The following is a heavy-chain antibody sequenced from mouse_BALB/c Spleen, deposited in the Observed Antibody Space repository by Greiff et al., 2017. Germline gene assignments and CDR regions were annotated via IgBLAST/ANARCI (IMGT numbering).Heavy chain of an antibody. D-gene: IGHD2-12*01. J-gene: IGHJ4*01. V-gene: IGHV2-6-5*01. Sequence: QVQLKQSGPGLVAPSQSLSITCTVSGFSLTDYGVSWIRQPPGKGLEWLGVIWGGGSTYYNSALKSRLSISKDNSKSQVFLKMNSLQTDDTAMYYCAKLTTTGYYAMDYWGQGTSVTVSS. CDR3: AKLTTTGYYAMDY. CDR1: GFSLTDYG. CDR2: IWGGGST.